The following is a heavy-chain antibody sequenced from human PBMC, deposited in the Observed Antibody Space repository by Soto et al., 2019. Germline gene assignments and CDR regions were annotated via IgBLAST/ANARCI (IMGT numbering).Heavy chain of an antibody. J-gene: IGHJ4*02. CDR1: GYTFTNYA. D-gene: IGHD3-22*01. CDR3: ARGDYYDIHDY. V-gene: IGHV1-3*01. Sequence: QVQLVQSGAEVKKPGASVTVSCKASGYTFTNYAMHWVRQAPGQRLEWMGWINAGNGNTKYSQKFQGRVTITRDTSASTAYMELSSLRSEDTAVYYCARGDYYDIHDYWGQGTLVTVSS. CDR2: INAGNGNT.